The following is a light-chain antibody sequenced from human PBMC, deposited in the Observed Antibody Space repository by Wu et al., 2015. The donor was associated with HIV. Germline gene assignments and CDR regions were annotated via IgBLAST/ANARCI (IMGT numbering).Light chain of an antibody. CDR1: QSVSSSY. CDR3: QQYGSSHHWT. Sequence: EIVLTQSPGTLSLSPGERATLSCRASQSVSSSYLAWYQQKPGQAPRLLIYGASSRATGIPDRFSGSGSGTDFTLTISRLEPEDFAVYYCQQYGSSHHWTFGQGTKVEIK. V-gene: IGKV3-20*01. J-gene: IGKJ1*01. CDR2: GAS.